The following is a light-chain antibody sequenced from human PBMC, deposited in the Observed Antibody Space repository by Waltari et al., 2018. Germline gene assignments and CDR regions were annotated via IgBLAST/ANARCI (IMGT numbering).Light chain of an antibody. CDR2: GNT. J-gene: IGLJ2*01. V-gene: IGLV1-40*01. CDR3: QYYDSSLSGSA. CDR1: SSNFGADHG. Sequence: SVLTQPPSVSVAPGQRVTISCTGSSSNFGADHGVPWYQHLPGTAPKLLIDGNTNRPAGVPDRFSGSKSGTSASLAITGLQSEDEADYYCQYYDSSLSGSAFGGGTKLTVL.